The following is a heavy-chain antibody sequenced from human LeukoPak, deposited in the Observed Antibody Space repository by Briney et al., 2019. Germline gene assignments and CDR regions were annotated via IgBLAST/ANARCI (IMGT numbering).Heavy chain of an antibody. V-gene: IGHV3-23*01. J-gene: IGHJ4*02. CDR3: AKGPGFDY. CDR1: GFTFSSYG. Sequence: GGSLRLSCAASGFTFSSYGMHWVRQAPGQGLEWVSDISGSGSSSYYADSVKGRFTISRYNSKNTLYLQLNSLRAEDTAVYYCAKGPGFDYWGQGTLVTVSS. CDR2: ISGSGSSS.